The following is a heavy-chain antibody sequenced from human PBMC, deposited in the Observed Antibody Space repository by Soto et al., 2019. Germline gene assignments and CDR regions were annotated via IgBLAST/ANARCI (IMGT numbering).Heavy chain of an antibody. J-gene: IGHJ6*02. D-gene: IGHD3-16*01. CDR1: EHTFSGNK. CDR3: ARDRRVLGIYDDLVV. CDR2: IDARDGGT. V-gene: IGHV1-2*02. Sequence: QVQLVQSGAEVKKPGASVKVSCKTSEHTFSGNKMHWVRQAPGHGLQWMGWIDARDGGTKYAERFQGRVTLTRHTSVTTISRQFIRLTSDDTGTYYGARDRRVLGIYDDLVVWGQGTKVTVSS.